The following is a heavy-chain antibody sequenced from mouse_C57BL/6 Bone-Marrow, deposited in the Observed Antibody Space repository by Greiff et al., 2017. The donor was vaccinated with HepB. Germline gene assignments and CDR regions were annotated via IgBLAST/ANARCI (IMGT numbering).Heavy chain of an antibody. CDR2: ISYDGSN. J-gene: IGHJ2*01. CDR3: ARAGY. Sequence: EVKLQESGPGLVKPSQSLSLTCSVTGYSITSGYYWNWIRQFPGNKLEWMGYISYDGSNNYNPSLKNRISITRDTSKNQFFLKLNSVTTEDTATYYCARAGYWGQGTTLTVSS. CDR1: GYSITSGYY. V-gene: IGHV3-6*01.